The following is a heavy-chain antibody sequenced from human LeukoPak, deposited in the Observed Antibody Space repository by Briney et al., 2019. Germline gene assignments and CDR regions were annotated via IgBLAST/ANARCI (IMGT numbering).Heavy chain of an antibody. V-gene: IGHV3-23*01. CDR1: GLTFSNYA. CDR2: ITGSVGAK. D-gene: IGHD5-12*01. Sequence: GGSLLLSCGASGLTFSNYAMTWVRQAPGKGLLWVSSITGSVGAKYYADSVKGRFNISRDNSKNMLYLHMTSLRAEDTAVYYCATLMRGPIGYVGYGREDYWGQGTLVSVSS. J-gene: IGHJ4*02. CDR3: ATLMRGPIGYVGYGREDY.